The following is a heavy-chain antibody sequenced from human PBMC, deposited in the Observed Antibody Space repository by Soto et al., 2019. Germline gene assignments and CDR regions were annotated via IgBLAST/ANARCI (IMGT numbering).Heavy chain of an antibody. CDR1: GFTFSSYG. D-gene: IGHD1-26*01. V-gene: IGHV3-30*18. Sequence: PGGSLRLSCAASGFTFSSYGMHWVRQAPGKGLEWVAVISYDGSNKYYADSVKGRFTISRDNSKNTLYLQMNSLRAEDTAVYYCAKDPYSGGLSYYFDYWGQGTLVTVSS. CDR2: ISYDGSNK. J-gene: IGHJ4*02. CDR3: AKDPYSGGLSYYFDY.